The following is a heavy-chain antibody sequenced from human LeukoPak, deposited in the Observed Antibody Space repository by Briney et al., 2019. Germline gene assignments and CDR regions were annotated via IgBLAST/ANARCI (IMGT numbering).Heavy chain of an antibody. J-gene: IGHJ4*02. CDR3: ASVDTAVSGYFDY. V-gene: IGHV4-59*01. CDR2: IYYSGST. CDR1: GGSISSYY. D-gene: IGHD5-18*01. Sequence: PSETLSLTCTVSGGSISSYYWSWIRQPPGKGLEWIGYIYYSGSTNYNLYLKSRVTISVDTSKNQFSLKLSSVTAADTAVYYCASVDTAVSGYFDYWGQGTLVTVSS.